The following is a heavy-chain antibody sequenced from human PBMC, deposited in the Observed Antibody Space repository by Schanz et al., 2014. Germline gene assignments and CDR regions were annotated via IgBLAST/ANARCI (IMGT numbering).Heavy chain of an antibody. CDR3: ARDRDQWDGNFCDF. CDR1: GYTFSSYG. D-gene: IGHD1-26*01. CDR2: ISANNGNT. J-gene: IGHJ4*02. Sequence: QVQLVQSGAEVKKPGASVKVSCKASGYTFSSYGISWVRQAPGQGLEWMGWISANNGNTNYAQKFQGRVTMTTDTSTSTVYMELRSLRSDDTAVYYCARDRDQWDGNFCDFWGQGTLVTVSS. V-gene: IGHV1-18*04.